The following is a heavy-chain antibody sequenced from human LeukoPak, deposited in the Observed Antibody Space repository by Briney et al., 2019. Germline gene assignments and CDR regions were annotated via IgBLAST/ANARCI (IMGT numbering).Heavy chain of an antibody. J-gene: IGHJ4*02. CDR1: GFTFSNAW. V-gene: IGHV3-23*01. D-gene: IGHD1-26*01. CDR3: AKGGSYLYYFDY. CDR2: ISGSGGST. Sequence: PGGSLRLSCAASGFTFSNAWMNWVRQAPGKGLEWVSAISGSGGSTYYADSVKGRFTISRDNSKNTLYLQINSLRAEDTAVYYCAKGGSYLYYFDYWGQGTLVTVSS.